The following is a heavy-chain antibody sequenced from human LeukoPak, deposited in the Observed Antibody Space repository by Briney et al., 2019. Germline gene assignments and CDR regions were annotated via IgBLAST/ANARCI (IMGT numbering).Heavy chain of an antibody. Sequence: SVKVSCKASGGTFSSYAISWVRQAPGQGLEWMGRIIPIFGTANYAQKFQGRVTITTDESTSTAYMELSSLRSEDTAVYYCARLRVDYGDYARQGSYWGQGTLVAVSS. CDR2: IIPIFGTA. CDR1: GGTFSSYA. D-gene: IGHD4-17*01. J-gene: IGHJ4*02. V-gene: IGHV1-69*05. CDR3: ARLRVDYGDYARQGSY.